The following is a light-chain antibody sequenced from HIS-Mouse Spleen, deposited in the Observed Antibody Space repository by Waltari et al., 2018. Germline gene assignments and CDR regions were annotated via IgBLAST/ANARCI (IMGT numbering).Light chain of an antibody. Sequence: SYELTQPPSVSVSPGQTARITCSGDALPKNSAYWYQQKSGQAPVLVIYEDSKRPSGIHERFSGSSSGTMATLTISGAQVEDEADYYCYSTDSSGNHRVFGGGTKLTVL. CDR2: EDS. V-gene: IGLV3-10*01. CDR1: ALPKNS. J-gene: IGLJ2*01. CDR3: YSTDSSGNHRV.